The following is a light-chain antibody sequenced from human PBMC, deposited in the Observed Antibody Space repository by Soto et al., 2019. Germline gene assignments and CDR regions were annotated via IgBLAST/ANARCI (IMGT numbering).Light chain of an antibody. CDR1: QSISSY. Sequence: DIQMTQSPSSLSASVGDRVTITCRASQSISSYLNWYQQKPGKAPKLRIYAASSLQSGVPSRFSGSGSGTDFTLTISSLQPEDVATYYCQQSYSTPYTFGPGTKLEIK. CDR3: QQSYSTPYT. CDR2: AAS. V-gene: IGKV1-39*01. J-gene: IGKJ2*01.